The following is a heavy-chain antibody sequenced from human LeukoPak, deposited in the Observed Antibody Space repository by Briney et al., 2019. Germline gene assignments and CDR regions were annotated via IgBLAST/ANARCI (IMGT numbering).Heavy chain of an antibody. D-gene: IGHD3-22*01. CDR3: ARDALAYDSSGYCYDN. Sequence: GGSLRLSCAASGFTFSSYSMNWVRQAPGKGLEWVSSISSSSSSYIYYADSVKGRFTISRDNAKNSLYLQMNSLRAEDTAVYYCARDALAYDSSGYCYDNWGQGTLVTVSS. V-gene: IGHV3-21*01. J-gene: IGHJ4*02. CDR2: ISSSSSSYI. CDR1: GFTFSSYS.